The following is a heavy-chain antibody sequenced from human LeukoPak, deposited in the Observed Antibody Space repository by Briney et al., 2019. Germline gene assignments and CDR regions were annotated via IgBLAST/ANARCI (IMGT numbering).Heavy chain of an antibody. V-gene: IGHV3-30*18. CDR2: ISYDGSNK. Sequence: PGASLRLSCAASGFTFNNYAMNWVRQAPGKGLEWVAVISYDGSNKYYADSVKGRFTISRDNSKNTLYLQMNSLRAEDTAVYYCAKDPGRGFCSSTSCPRSYFDYWREGTLVTVSS. J-gene: IGHJ4*02. CDR1: GFTFNNYA. D-gene: IGHD2-2*01. CDR3: AKDPGRGFCSSTSCPRSYFDY.